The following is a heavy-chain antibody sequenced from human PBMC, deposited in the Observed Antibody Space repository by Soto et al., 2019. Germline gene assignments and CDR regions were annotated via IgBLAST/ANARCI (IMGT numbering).Heavy chain of an antibody. J-gene: IGHJ4*02. CDR2: ISSRSGTI. D-gene: IGHD3-22*01. CDR3: ASTDYYDSSGYDY. CDR1: GFTFSPYS. V-gene: IGHV3-48*01. Sequence: GGSLRLSCAASGFTFSPYSMNWVRQAPGKGLEWIAYISSRSGTIFYADSVKGRFTISRDDARNSLYLQMNSLRAEDTAVYYCASTDYYDSSGYDYWGQGTLVTVSS.